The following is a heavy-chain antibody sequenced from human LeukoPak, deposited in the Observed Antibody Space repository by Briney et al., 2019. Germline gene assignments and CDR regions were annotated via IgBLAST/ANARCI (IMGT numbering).Heavy chain of an antibody. J-gene: IGHJ4*02. Sequence: SETLSLTCTVPGASIRSYYWTWIRQPPGKGLEWIGFVYDSGSTNYSPSFKSRVTMSVDTSKNQFSLKLSSVTAADTAVYYCARHGRYNDYWGQGTLVTVSS. CDR2: VYDSGST. D-gene: IGHD1-14*01. CDR3: ARHGRYNDY. CDR1: GASIRSYY. V-gene: IGHV4-59*08.